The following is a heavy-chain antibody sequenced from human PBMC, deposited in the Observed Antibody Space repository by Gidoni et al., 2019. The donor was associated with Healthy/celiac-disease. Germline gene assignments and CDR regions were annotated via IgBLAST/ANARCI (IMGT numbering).Heavy chain of an antibody. CDR2: IYHSGST. CDR1: GGSISSGGYS. CDR3: ARAPPEWDKGFDY. Sequence: QLQLQESGSGLVKPSQTLSLTCAVSGGSISSGGYSGSWIRQPPGKGLEWIGYIYHSGSTYYNPSLKSRVTISVDRSKNQFSLKLSSVTAADTAVYYCARAPPEWDKGFDYWGQGTLVTVSS. D-gene: IGHD1-26*01. J-gene: IGHJ4*02. V-gene: IGHV4-30-2*01.